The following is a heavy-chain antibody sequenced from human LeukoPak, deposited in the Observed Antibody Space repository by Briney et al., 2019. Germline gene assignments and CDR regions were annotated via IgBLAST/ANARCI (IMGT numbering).Heavy chain of an antibody. D-gene: IGHD5-12*01. J-gene: IGHJ4*02. Sequence: PGRSLRLSCAASAFTLSSYAMSWVRQAPGKGLEWVSGISGSGGRTWYADSAKGRFTISRDNAKNTLYLQMNSLRAEDTAIYYCAKGTDVASASSFDCWGQGTLVTVCS. CDR3: AKGTDVASASSFDC. V-gene: IGHV3-23*01. CDR1: AFTLSSYA. CDR2: ISGSGGRT.